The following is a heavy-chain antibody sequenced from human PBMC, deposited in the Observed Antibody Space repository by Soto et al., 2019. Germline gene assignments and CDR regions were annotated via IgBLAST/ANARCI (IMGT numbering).Heavy chain of an antibody. Sequence: QVQLQESGPGLVKPSETLSLTCTVSGGSVSSGSYYWSWIRQPPGKGLEWIGYIYYSGSTNYNPSLKSRVTISVDTSKNQFSLKLSSVTAVDTAVYYCAALLWFGSWDVWGQGTTVTVSS. J-gene: IGHJ6*02. CDR3: AALLWFGSWDV. CDR1: GGSVSSGSYY. D-gene: IGHD3-10*01. CDR2: IYYSGST. V-gene: IGHV4-61*01.